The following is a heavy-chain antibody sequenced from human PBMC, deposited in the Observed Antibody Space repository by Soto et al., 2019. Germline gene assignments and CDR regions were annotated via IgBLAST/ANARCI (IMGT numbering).Heavy chain of an antibody. CDR2: ISSSGSSI. V-gene: IGHV3-48*03. Sequence: GGSLRLSCVASGFTFRSYEMKWVRQAPGQGLEWVSYISSSGSSIYYPDSVKGRFTISRDNAKNSLYLQMNSLRAEDTAVYYCARESCSSSSCSTRYGMDLWGQGTTVTVSS. J-gene: IGHJ6*02. CDR1: GFTFRSYE. D-gene: IGHD2-2*01. CDR3: ARESCSSSSCSTRYGMDL.